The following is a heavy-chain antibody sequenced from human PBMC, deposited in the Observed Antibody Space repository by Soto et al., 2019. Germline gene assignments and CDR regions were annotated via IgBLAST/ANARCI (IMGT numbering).Heavy chain of an antibody. V-gene: IGHV3-74*01. Sequence: EVQLVESGGVLVQPGGSLRLSCVASGFTFNTYWMHWVRQAPGKGLVWVSRINSDGSSTSCADSVKGRFTISRDNAKNTVYLQMNSLSGEDTALYYCARGLKNYYGSDVWGQVTTVTVSS. CDR2: INSDGSST. CDR3: ARGLKNYYGSDV. CDR1: GFTFNTYW. J-gene: IGHJ6*02.